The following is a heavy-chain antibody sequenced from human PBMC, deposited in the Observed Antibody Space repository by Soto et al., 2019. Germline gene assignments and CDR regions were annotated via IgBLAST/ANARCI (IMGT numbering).Heavy chain of an antibody. J-gene: IGHJ5*02. Sequence: GGSLRLSCTASGFTFGDYAMSWFRQAPGKGLEWVGFIRSKAYGGTTEYAASVKGRFTISRDDSKSIAYLQMNSLKTEDTAVYYCTRDSGYDLLVWFEPWGQGTRVNVSS. CDR3: TRDSGYDLLVWFEP. CDR2: IRSKAYGGTT. D-gene: IGHD5-12*01. V-gene: IGHV3-49*03. CDR1: GFTFGDYA.